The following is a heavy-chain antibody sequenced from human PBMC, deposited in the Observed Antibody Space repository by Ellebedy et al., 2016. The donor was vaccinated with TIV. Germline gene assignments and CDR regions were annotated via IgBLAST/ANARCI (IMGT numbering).Heavy chain of an antibody. CDR1: GFTSSSYW. Sequence: GESLKISCAASGFTSSSYWMHWVRQAPGKGLVWVSHINSDGSSTSYADSVKGRFTISRDNAKNTLYLQMNSLRAEETAVYYCARPHYDFWSGYYAYYYYYGMDVWGQGTTVTVSS. CDR2: INSDGSST. D-gene: IGHD3-3*01. CDR3: ARPHYDFWSGYYAYYYYYGMDV. V-gene: IGHV3-74*01. J-gene: IGHJ6*02.